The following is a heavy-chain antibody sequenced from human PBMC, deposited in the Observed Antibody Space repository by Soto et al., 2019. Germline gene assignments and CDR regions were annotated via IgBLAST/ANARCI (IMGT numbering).Heavy chain of an antibody. Sequence: QVQLQQRGAGLLKPSETLSLTCAVYGGSFSGYYWSWIRQPPGKGLEWIGEINHSGSTNYNPSLRSRVTISVDTSKNQFSLKLSSVTAADTAVYYCARFGVVSISSGNWFDPWGQGTLVTVSS. CDR3: ARFGVVSISSGNWFDP. J-gene: IGHJ5*02. CDR1: GGSFSGYY. V-gene: IGHV4-34*01. D-gene: IGHD3-3*01. CDR2: INHSGST.